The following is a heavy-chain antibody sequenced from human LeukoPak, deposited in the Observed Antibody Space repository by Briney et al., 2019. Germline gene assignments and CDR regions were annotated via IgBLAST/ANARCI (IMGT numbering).Heavy chain of an antibody. CDR3: ARQGYNWNDDFDY. CDR2: IYPGDSDT. Sequence: RGESLKISCKGSGYSFTSYWIGWVRQMPGKGLEWMGIIYPGDSDTRYSPSFQGQVTISADKSISTAYLQWSSLKASDTAMYYCARQGYNWNDDFDYWGQGTLVTVSS. V-gene: IGHV5-51*01. D-gene: IGHD1-20*01. J-gene: IGHJ4*02. CDR1: GYSFTSYW.